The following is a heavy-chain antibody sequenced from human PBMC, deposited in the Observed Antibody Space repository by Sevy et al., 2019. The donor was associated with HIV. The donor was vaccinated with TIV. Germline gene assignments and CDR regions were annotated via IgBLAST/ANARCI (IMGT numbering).Heavy chain of an antibody. Sequence: SETLSLTCAVYGGSFSSYYWSWIRQPPRKGLEWIGEINHSGSTNYNPSLKSRVTISIDTSKNQFSLNLSSVTAADTAVFYCARGREAARPFGYFDLWGRGTLVTVSS. CDR2: INHSGST. CDR1: GGSFSSYY. D-gene: IGHD6-6*01. J-gene: IGHJ2*01. CDR3: ARGREAARPFGYFDL. V-gene: IGHV4-34*01.